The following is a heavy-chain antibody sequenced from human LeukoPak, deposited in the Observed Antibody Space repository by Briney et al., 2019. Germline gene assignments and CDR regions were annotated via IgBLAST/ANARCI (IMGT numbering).Heavy chain of an antibody. J-gene: IGHJ5*02. CDR3: ASRVNPDTLTGSGWFDP. CDR2: INHSGST. D-gene: IGHD3-9*01. V-gene: IGHV4-34*01. CDR1: GGSFSGYY. Sequence: SETLSLTCAVYGGSFSGYYWSWIRQPPGKGLEWIGEINHSGSTNYNPSLKSRVTISVDTSKNQFSLKLSSVTAADTAVYYCASRVNPDTLTGSGWFDPWGQGTLVTVSS.